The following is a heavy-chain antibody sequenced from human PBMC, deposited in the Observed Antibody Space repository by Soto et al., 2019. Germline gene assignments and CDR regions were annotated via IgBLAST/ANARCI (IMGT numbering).Heavy chain of an antibody. V-gene: IGHV1-69*01. CDR2: IIPIFGTA. CDR3: ARENGTIFGVVYYYYGMDV. Sequence: QVQLVQSGAEVKKPGSSVKVSCNASGGTFSSYAISWVRQAPGQGLEWMGGIIPIFGTANYAQKFQGRVTITADESTSTAYMELSSLRSEDTAVYYCARENGTIFGVVYYYYGMDVWGQGTTVTVSS. J-gene: IGHJ6*02. CDR1: GGTFSSYA. D-gene: IGHD3-3*01.